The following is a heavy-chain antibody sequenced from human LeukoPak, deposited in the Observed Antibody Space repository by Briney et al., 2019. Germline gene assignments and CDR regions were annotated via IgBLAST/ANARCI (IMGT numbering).Heavy chain of an antibody. CDR2: ISYDGSNK. V-gene: IGHV3-30*04. CDR1: GFTFSSYA. J-gene: IGHJ1*01. D-gene: IGHD2-2*01. CDR3: ARDSSWSPRIVVVPAAKSVGGYFQH. Sequence: GGSLRLSCAASGFTFSSYAMHWVRQAPGKGLEWVAVISYDGSNKYYADSVKGRFTISRENSKNTLYLQMNSLRAEDTAVYYCARDSSWSPRIVVVPAAKSVGGYFQHWGQGTLVTISS.